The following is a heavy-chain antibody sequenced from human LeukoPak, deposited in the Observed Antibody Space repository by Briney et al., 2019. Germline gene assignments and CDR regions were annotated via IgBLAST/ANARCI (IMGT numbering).Heavy chain of an antibody. CDR3: ARVKGSGYRNSIDY. Sequence: GGSLRLSGAASGFTFDDYAMNWVRQAPGKGLEWVSGINWNGGSTYYRDSVKGRFTISRDNAKNSLYLQMNSLRAEDTALYYCARVKGSGYRNSIDYWGQGTLVTVPS. CDR2: INWNGGST. V-gene: IGHV3-20*04. J-gene: IGHJ4*02. D-gene: IGHD3-3*01. CDR1: GFTFDDYA.